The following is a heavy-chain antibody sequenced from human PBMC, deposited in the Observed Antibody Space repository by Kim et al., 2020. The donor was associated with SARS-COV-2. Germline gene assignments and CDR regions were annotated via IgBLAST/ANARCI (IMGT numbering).Heavy chain of an antibody. CDR1: GFTFSTYG. J-gene: IGHJ4*02. CDR2: IGGSGGNT. D-gene: IGHD2-2*01. CDR3: AKRLGSGAIYPFDY. Sequence: GGSLRLSCAASGFTFSTYGMSWVRQAPGKGLEWVSAIGGSGGNTYYADSVKGRFTISRDNSKNTLYLQMNSLRAEDTAVYYCAKRLGSGAIYPFDYWGQGALVTVSS. V-gene: IGHV3-23*01.